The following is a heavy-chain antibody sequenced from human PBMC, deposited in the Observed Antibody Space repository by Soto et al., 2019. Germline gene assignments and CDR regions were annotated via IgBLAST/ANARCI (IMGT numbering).Heavy chain of an antibody. Sequence: QVQLVESGGGVVRPGRALRLSCSASGFIFSDYAMHWVRQAPGKGMAWVAVILFDGNNKYYAYSVKGRFTISRDNSKNTMYLKMNSLRAEHTAVYCCAKDGSHTFSGSYLSSWGQGSLVTVSS. J-gene: IGHJ5*02. CDR1: GFIFSDYA. D-gene: IGHD1-26*01. CDR2: ILFDGNNK. CDR3: AKDGSHTFSGSYLSS. V-gene: IGHV3-30*18.